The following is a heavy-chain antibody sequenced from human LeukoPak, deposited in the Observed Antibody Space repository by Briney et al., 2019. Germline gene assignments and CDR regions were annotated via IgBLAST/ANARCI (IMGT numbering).Heavy chain of an antibody. D-gene: IGHD5-12*01. V-gene: IGHV4-59*08. CDR3: ASGVGYSGYDYYYYGMDV. CDR2: IYYSGST. Sequence: SSETLSLTCTVSGGSISSYYWSWIRQPPGKGLEWIGYIYYSGSTNYNPSLKSRVTISVDTSKNQFSLKLSSVTAADTAVYYCASGVGYSGYDYYYYGMDVWGQGTTVTVSS. CDR1: GGSISSYY. J-gene: IGHJ6*02.